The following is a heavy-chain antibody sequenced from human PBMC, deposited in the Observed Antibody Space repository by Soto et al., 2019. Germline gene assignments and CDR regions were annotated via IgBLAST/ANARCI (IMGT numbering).Heavy chain of an antibody. CDR2: IIPIFGTA. V-gene: IGHV1-69*13. CDR1: GGTFSSYA. CDR3: AREGRYSSGWTFDY. J-gene: IGHJ4*02. Sequence: SVKVSCKASGGTFSSYAMSWVRQAPGQGLEWMGGIIPIFGTANYAQKFQGRVTITADESTSTAYMELSSLRSEDTAVYYCAREGRYSSGWTFDYWGQGTLVTVSS. D-gene: IGHD6-19*01.